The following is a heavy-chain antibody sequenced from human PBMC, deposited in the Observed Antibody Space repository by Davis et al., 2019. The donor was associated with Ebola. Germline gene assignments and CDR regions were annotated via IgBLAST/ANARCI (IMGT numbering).Heavy chain of an antibody. CDR2: ISGSVIST. CDR3: AKGGGLIEAASFS. V-gene: IGHV3-23*01. J-gene: IGHJ4*02. D-gene: IGHD6-13*01. CDR1: GFTFSTYA. Sequence: GESLKISCAASGFTFSTYAMSWVRQAPGKGLEWVSAISGSVISTYYADSVKGRFTISRDNSKNTLYLQMNSLRAEDTAVYYCAKGGGLIEAASFSWGQGTLVTVSS.